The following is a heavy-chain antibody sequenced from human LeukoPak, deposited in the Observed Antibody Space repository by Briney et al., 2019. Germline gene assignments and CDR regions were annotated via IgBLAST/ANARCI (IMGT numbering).Heavy chain of an antibody. CDR2: IYYRGST. CDR1: GGSISSSSYY. J-gene: IGHJ4*02. Sequence: PSQTLSLTCTVAGGSISSSSYYWGWIRQPPGKGLEWIGSIYYRGSTYYNPSLKSRITISLDTSKNQFSLKLSSVTAADTAVYYCARRGRGGGVVPAADLDYWGQGTLVTVSS. V-gene: IGHV4-39*01. D-gene: IGHD2-2*01. CDR3: ARRGRGGGVVPAADLDY.